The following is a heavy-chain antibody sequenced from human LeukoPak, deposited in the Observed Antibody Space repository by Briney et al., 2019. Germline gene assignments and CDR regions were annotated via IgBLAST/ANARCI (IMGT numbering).Heavy chain of an antibody. Sequence: GGSLRLSCEASGFSFSTYGMHWVRQAPGKGLEWVATISYDGSNKYYADSVKGRFTISRDNSKNTLYLQMSSLKTEDTAVYYCAKDGPAVIFFGYFEYWGQGTLVTVSS. CDR2: ISYDGSNK. J-gene: IGHJ4*02. CDR1: GFSFSTYG. CDR3: AKDGPAVIFFGYFEY. D-gene: IGHD2-21*01. V-gene: IGHV3-30*18.